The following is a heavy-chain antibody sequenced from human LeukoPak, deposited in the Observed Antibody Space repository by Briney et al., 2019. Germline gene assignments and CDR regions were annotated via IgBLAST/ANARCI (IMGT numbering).Heavy chain of an antibody. V-gene: IGHV5-51*01. CDR3: ARWVAENSPWFDH. D-gene: IGHD2-15*01. CDR1: GYSFTSYW. J-gene: IGHJ5*02. CDR2: IYPGDSDT. Sequence: PRESPQISCKGSGYSFTSYWIGWVRQMPGKGLEWMGIIYPGDSDTRYSPSFESQVTISADKSISTAYLQWSSLKASDTAMYYCARWVAENSPWFDHWGQGTLVTVSS.